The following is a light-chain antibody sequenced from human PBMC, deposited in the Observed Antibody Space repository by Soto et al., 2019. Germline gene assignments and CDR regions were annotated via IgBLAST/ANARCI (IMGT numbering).Light chain of an antibody. V-gene: IGLV1-40*01. Sequence: QSALTQPPSVSGAPGQRVTISCTGSSSNIGAGYDVHWYQQLPGTAPKLLIYGNSKRPSGVPDRFSGSKSGTSASLAITGLQAEDEADYYCQSYDSSLSGSVVFGGGTQLTVL. CDR2: GNS. CDR1: SSNIGAGYD. CDR3: QSYDSSLSGSVV. J-gene: IGLJ2*01.